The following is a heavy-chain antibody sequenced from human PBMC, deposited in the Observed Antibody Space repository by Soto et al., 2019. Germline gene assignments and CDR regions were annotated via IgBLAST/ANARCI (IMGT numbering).Heavy chain of an antibody. CDR2: IYYSGST. CDR3: ARHAVPRSGVTDY. V-gene: IGHV4-39*01. CDR1: GGSISSSSYY. J-gene: IGHJ4*02. Sequence: QLQLQESGPGLVKPSETLSLTCTVSGGSISSSSYYWGWIRQPPGKGLEWIGSIYYSGSTSYNPSLKSRVTISVDTSKNQLSLKRSSVTAAATAVYYCARHAVPRSGVTDYWGQGTLVTVSS. D-gene: IGHD6-19*01.